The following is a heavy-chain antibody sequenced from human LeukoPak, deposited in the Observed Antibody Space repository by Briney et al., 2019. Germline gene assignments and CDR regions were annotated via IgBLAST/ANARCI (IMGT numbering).Heavy chain of an antibody. Sequence: PGGSLRLSCVGSGFTFSRYSMNWVRQAPGKGLEWVSYISSSGNTIYYADSVKGRFTISRDNAKNSLYLQMNSLRAEDTAIYYCARDLARFGENLFDYWGQGTLVTVSS. CDR3: ARDLARFGENLFDY. CDR2: ISSSGNTI. D-gene: IGHD3-10*01. V-gene: IGHV3-48*04. CDR1: GFTFSRYS. J-gene: IGHJ4*02.